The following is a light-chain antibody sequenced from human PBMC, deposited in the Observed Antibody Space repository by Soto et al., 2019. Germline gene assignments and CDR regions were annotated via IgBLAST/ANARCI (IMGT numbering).Light chain of an antibody. CDR1: SSDVGGYNF. CDR2: EVS. V-gene: IGLV2-8*01. CDR3: SSYEGSDNYV. J-gene: IGLJ1*01. Sequence: QSVLTQPPSASGSPGQSVTISCTGTSSDVGGYNFVSWYQQHPGKGPKLMIYEVSKRPSGVPDRFSASKSGNTASLTVSGLQAEDEADYYCSSYEGSDNYVFGTGTKVTVL.